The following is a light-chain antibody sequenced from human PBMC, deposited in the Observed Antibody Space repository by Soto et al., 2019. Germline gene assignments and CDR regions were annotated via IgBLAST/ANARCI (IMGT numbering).Light chain of an antibody. J-gene: IGLJ2*01. CDR1: SSNVGGNT. CDR2: SNN. V-gene: IGLV1-44*01. CDR3: AAWDDSLNGVV. Sequence: QSVLTQPPSASGTPGQRVTISCSGSSSNVGGNTVNWYQQLPGTAPKLLIHSNNQRPSGVPDRFSGSKSGTSASLAISGLQSEDEADYYCAAWDDSLNGVVFGGGTKVTVL.